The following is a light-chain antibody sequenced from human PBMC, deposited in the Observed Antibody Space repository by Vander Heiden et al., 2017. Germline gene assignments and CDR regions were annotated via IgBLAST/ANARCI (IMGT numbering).Light chain of an antibody. Sequence: EIVLTQSPATLSLSPGERATLSCRASQSVSSYLAGYQQKPGQAPRLRIYDAYNRATGIPARFSGSGSGTDFTLTISSLEPEDFAVYYCQQRSNWPLTFGGGTKVEIK. CDR1: QSVSSY. CDR3: QQRSNWPLT. CDR2: DAY. J-gene: IGKJ4*01. V-gene: IGKV3-11*01.